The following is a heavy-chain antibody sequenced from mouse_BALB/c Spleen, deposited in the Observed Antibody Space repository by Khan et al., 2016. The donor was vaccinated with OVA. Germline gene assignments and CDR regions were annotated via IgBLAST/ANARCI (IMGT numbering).Heavy chain of an antibody. D-gene: IGHD1-1*01. CDR2: ISYSGGT. CDR1: GYSITSGYA. Sequence: EVQLQESGPGLVKPSQSLSLTCTVTGYSITSGYAWNWIRQFPGNKLEWMGYISYSGGTSYNPSLKSRISITRDTSKNKFFLQLNSVTTEDTATDYCARGNYYGYYFDYGGQGTTLTVAS. J-gene: IGHJ2*01. CDR3: ARGNYYGYYFDY. V-gene: IGHV3-2*02.